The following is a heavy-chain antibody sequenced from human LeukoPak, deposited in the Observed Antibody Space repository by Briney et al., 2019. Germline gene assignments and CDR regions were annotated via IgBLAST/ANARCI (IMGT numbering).Heavy chain of an antibody. CDR3: ARGGFYYDSSGYYYRDKEPCNWFDP. D-gene: IGHD3-22*01. Sequence: PSETLSLTCTVSGGSISSGDYYWSWIRQPPGKGLEWIGYIYHSGSTYYNASLKSRVTISVDTSKNQFSLNLSSVTAADTAVYYCARGGFYYDSSGYYYRDKEPCNWFDPWGQGTLVTVSS. CDR2: IYHSGST. V-gene: IGHV4-30-4*01. J-gene: IGHJ5*02. CDR1: GGSISSGDYY.